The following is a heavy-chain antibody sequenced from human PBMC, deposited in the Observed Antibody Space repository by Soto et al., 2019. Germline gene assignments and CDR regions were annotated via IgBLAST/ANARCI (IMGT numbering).Heavy chain of an antibody. CDR3: ARDNDRLQLGGNYYYMLDV. V-gene: IGHV1-69*12. CDR2: IIPLFRTP. CDR1: GGTFSSSA. J-gene: IGHJ6*02. Sequence: QVQLVQSGAEMKEPGSSVKVSCKTSGGTFSSSAISWLRQAPGQGLEWMGGIIPLFRTPDYAQKVQGRVTIAADESTSTAYMELSSLRSEDTAVYYCARDNDRLQLGGNYYYMLDVWGQGTTITVSS. D-gene: IGHD4-4*01.